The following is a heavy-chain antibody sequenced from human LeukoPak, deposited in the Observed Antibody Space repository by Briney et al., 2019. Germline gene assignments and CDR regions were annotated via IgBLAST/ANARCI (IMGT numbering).Heavy chain of an antibody. CDR3: AREDDSYDSSGYYYYYGMDV. V-gene: IGHV3-11*01. J-gene: IGHJ6*02. D-gene: IGHD3-22*01. CDR2: ISSSGSTI. CDR1: GFTFSDYY. Sequence: GGSLRLSCAASGFTFSDYYMSWIRQAPGKGLEWVSYISSSGSTIYYADSVKGRFTISRDNAKNSLYLQMNSLRAEDTAVYYCAREDDSYDSSGYYYYYGMDVWGQGTTVTVSS.